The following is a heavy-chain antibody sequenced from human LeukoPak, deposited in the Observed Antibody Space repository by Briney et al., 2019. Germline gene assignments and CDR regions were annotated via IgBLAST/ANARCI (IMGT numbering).Heavy chain of an antibody. V-gene: IGHV1-46*01. CDR1: GYTFTSYY. Sequence: ASVKVSCKASGYTFTSYYIHWVRQAPGQGLEWMGIMNPSGGRTYYAQKFQGRVTMTRDTSTSAFYMDLSSLRSEDTAVYYCARDVSAGGYYDSSGYYSNSLRLDYWGQGTLVTVSS. D-gene: IGHD3-22*01. J-gene: IGHJ4*02. CDR3: ARDVSAGGYYDSSGYYSNSLRLDY. CDR2: MNPSGGRT.